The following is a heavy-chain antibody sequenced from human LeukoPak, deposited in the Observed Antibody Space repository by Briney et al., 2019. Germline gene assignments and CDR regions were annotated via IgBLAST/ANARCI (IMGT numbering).Heavy chain of an antibody. J-gene: IGHJ5*02. V-gene: IGHV3-7*01. CDR2: IKQDESEK. D-gene: IGHD2-21*01. CDR1: RFTFSSYW. Sequence: GGSLRLSCAASRFTFSSYWMSWVRQAPGKGLEWVANIKQDESEKYYVDSVKGRFTISRDNAKNSLYLQMNSLRAEDTAVYYCARDNGMIGRFDPWGQGTLVTVSS. CDR3: ARDNGMIGRFDP.